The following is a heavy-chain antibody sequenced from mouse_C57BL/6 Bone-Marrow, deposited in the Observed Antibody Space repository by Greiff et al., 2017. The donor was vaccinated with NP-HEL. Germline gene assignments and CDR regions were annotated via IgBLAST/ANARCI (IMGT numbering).Heavy chain of an antibody. V-gene: IGHV4-1*01. D-gene: IGHD2-5*01. CDR2: INPDSSTI. J-gene: IGHJ1*03. CDR3: ARLDYSNYSYWYFDV. Sequence: EASGIDFSRYWMSWVRRAPGKGLEWIGEINPDSSTINYAPSLKDKFIISRDNAKNTLYLQMSKVRSEDTALYYCARLDYSNYSYWYFDVWGTGTTGTVSS. CDR1: GIDFSRYW.